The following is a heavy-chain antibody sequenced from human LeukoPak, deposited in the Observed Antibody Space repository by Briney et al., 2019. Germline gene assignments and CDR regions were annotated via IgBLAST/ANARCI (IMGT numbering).Heavy chain of an antibody. Sequence: PGGSLRLSCAASGFTFTSFYMSWVRQAPGKGLEWVANIKPDGSETCYVGSLKGRFTISRDNAENSLYLQMNSLRADDTAVYYCARDLDYWGQGTLVTVSS. CDR1: GFTFTSFY. CDR3: ARDLDY. CDR2: IKPDGSET. J-gene: IGHJ4*02. V-gene: IGHV3-7*04.